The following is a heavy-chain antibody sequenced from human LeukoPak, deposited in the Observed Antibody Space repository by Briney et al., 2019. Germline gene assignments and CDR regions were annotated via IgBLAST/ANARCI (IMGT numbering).Heavy chain of an antibody. J-gene: IGHJ4*02. CDR3: AKWGDYDVLTGYYVPDY. Sequence: PGGSLRLSCAASRFTFSNYAMSWVRQAPGEGLEWVSAILGSGGSTYYADSVKGRFTVSRDNSKSTLYLQMSSLRAEDTALYYCAKWGDYDVLTGYYVPDYWGQGTLVTVSS. D-gene: IGHD3-9*01. CDR1: RFTFSNYA. V-gene: IGHV3-23*01. CDR2: ILGSGGST.